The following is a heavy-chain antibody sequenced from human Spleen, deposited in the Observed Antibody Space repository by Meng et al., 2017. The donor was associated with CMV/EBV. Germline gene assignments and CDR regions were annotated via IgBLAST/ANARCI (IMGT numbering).Heavy chain of an antibody. CDR3: ARGSSFRGDWYFDL. V-gene: IGHV3-72*01. CDR2: SRNKPNSYNT. D-gene: IGHD6-6*01. J-gene: IGHJ2*01. CDR1: GISLSAYG. Sequence: GESLKISCAASGISLSAYGMHWVRQAPGKGLEWVGRSRNKPNSYNTEYAASVKGRFSISRDASKNSLYLEMNSLKTDDTAVYFCARGSSFRGDWYFDLWGRGTLVTVSS.